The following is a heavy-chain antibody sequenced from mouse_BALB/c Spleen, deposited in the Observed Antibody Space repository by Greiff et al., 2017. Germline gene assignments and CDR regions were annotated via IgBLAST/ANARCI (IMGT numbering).Heavy chain of an antibody. CDR2: ISSCGSTI. CDR1: GFSFSSFG. CDR3: ARRRYGDYFDY. Sequence: EVHLVESGGGLVQPGGSRTLSCAVSGFSFSSFGMYWVRQAPEKGLQWVAYISSCGSTIYYADTVKGRFTISSDNPKNTLFLQMKSLRSEDTAMYYCARRRYGDYFDYWGQGTTLTVSS. D-gene: IGHD2-14*01. V-gene: IGHV5-17*02. J-gene: IGHJ2*01.